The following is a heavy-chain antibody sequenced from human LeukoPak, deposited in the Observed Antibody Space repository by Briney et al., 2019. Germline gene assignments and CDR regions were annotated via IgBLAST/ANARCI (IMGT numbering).Heavy chain of an antibody. V-gene: IGHV1-2*02. D-gene: IGHD2-2*01. Sequence: ASVKAPCKASGYTLTGYYMHWVRQAPGQGLEWMGWINPNSGGTNYAQKFQGRVTMTRDTSISTAYMELSRLRSDDTAVYYCARGLRGSPAFDYWGQGTLVTVSS. CDR3: ARGLRGSPAFDY. J-gene: IGHJ4*02. CDR2: INPNSGGT. CDR1: GYTLTGYY.